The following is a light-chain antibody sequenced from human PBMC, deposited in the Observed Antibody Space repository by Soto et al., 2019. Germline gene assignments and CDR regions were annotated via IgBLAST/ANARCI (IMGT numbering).Light chain of an antibody. CDR2: DAS. J-gene: IGKJ3*01. CDR1: QGISSA. CDR3: QQFNRYPFT. Sequence: AIQLTQSPSSLSASVGDRVTITCRASQGISSALAWYQQKPGKAPNLLIYDASRLESGVPSRFSGSGSGTDFTLTISSLQPEDFATYYCQQFNRYPFTFGPGTKVDIK. V-gene: IGKV1-13*02.